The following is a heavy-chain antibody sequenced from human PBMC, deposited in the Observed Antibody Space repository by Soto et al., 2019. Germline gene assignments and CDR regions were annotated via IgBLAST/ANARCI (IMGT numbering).Heavy chain of an antibody. Sequence: QVQLVESGGGVVQPGRSLRLSCAASGFTFSSYGMHWVRQAPGKGLEWVAVISYDGSNKYYADSVKGRFTISRDNSKNTLYLHMNSLSAEDTAVHYCAKDVWELSSSYFDSWGQGTLVTVSS. V-gene: IGHV3-30*18. CDR1: GFTFSSYG. J-gene: IGHJ4*02. CDR2: ISYDGSNK. CDR3: AKDVWELSSSYFDS. D-gene: IGHD1-26*01.